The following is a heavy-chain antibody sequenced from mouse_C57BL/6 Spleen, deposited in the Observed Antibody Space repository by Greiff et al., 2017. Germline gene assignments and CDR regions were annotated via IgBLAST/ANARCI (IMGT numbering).Heavy chain of an antibody. J-gene: IGHJ1*03. CDR3: ARRAGNYGYFDV. Sequence: EVKVVESGGGLVQPGGSLSLSCAASGFTFTDYYMSWVRQPPGKALEWLGFIRNKANGYTTEYSASVKGRFTISRDNSQSILYLQMNALRAEDSATYYCARRAGNYGYFDVWGTGTTVTVSS. D-gene: IGHD2-1*01. V-gene: IGHV7-3*01. CDR1: GFTFTDYY. CDR2: IRNKANGYTT.